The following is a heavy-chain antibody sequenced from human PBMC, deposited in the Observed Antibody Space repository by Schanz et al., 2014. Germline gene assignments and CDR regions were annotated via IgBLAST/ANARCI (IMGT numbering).Heavy chain of an antibody. V-gene: IGHV1-18*01. D-gene: IGHD3-9*01. Sequence: QVQLVQSEAEVKKPGSSVKVSCKASGGTFSSYTISWVRQAPGQGLEWMGRISTSNGNTNYIQKLQGRVTMTTDTSTSTAYMELRSLRSDDTAVYYCARVQDDILTGSEYYYGMDVWGQGTTVTVSS. CDR3: ARVQDDILTGSEYYYGMDV. J-gene: IGHJ6*02. CDR2: ISTSNGNT. CDR1: GGTFSSYT.